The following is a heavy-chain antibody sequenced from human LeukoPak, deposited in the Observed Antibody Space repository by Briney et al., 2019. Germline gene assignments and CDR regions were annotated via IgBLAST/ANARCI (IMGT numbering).Heavy chain of an antibody. CDR3: ARRRLGATPFDY. Sequence: PSETLSLTCAVCGGSFSGYYWSWIRQPPGKGLEWIGEINHSGSTNYNPSLKSRVTISVDTSKNQFSLKLSSVTAADTAVYYCARRRLGATPFDYWGQGTLVTVSS. V-gene: IGHV4-34*01. CDR1: GGSFSGYY. CDR2: INHSGST. J-gene: IGHJ4*02. D-gene: IGHD1-26*01.